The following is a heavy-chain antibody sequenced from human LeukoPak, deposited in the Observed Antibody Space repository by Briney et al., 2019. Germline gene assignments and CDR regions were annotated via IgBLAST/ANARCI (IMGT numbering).Heavy chain of an antibody. J-gene: IGHJ4*02. Sequence: GGSLRLSCAASGSTFSSYSMNWVRQAPGKGLEWVSSISSSSSYIYYADSVKGRFTISRDNAKNSLYLQMNSLRAEDTAVYYCATTPPYGSGSYLDYWGQGTLVTVSS. V-gene: IGHV3-21*01. CDR3: ATTPPYGSGSYLDY. CDR2: ISSSSSYI. CDR1: GSTFSSYS. D-gene: IGHD3-10*01.